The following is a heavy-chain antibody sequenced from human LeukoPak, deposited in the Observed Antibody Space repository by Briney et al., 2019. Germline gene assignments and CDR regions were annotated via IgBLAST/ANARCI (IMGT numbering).Heavy chain of an antibody. D-gene: IGHD4-11*01. J-gene: IGHJ4*02. V-gene: IGHV3-7*03. CDR3: VRSPFSNGY. CDR2: IKQDGSEM. CDR1: EFTFSNYW. Sequence: PGGSLKLSCAASEFTFSNYWITWVRQAPGKGLEWVANIKQDGSEMYYVDSVKGRFTISRDNAKNSLYLQMNSLRAEDTAVYYCVRSPFSNGYWGQGTLVTVSS.